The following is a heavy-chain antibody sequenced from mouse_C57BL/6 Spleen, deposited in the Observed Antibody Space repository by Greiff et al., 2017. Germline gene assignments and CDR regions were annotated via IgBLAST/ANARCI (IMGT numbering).Heavy chain of an antibody. CDR1: GYTFTSYW. CDR3: ARGKQLRLRYAMDY. Sequence: QVQLQQSGAELVRPGTSVKLSCKASGYTFTSYWMHWVKQRPGQGLEWIGVIDPSDSYTNYNQKFKGKATLTVDTSSSTAYMQLSSLTSEDSAVYYCARGKQLRLRYAMDYWGQGTSVTVSS. CDR2: IDPSDSYT. D-gene: IGHD3-2*02. V-gene: IGHV1-59*01. J-gene: IGHJ4*01.